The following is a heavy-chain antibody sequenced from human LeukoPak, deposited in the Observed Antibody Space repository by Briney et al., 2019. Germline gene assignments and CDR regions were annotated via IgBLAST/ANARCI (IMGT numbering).Heavy chain of an antibody. CDR3: ARDSDDCGGDCYSKGDYFDY. CDR1: RFTFSSYA. V-gene: IGHV3-21*01. CDR2: ISSSSKYV. J-gene: IGHJ4*02. D-gene: IGHD2-21*02. Sequence: PGGSLRLSCAASRFTFSSYAMHWVRQAPGKGLEWVSSISSSSKYVYYGASMKGRFTISRDNAKNSLYLQMNNLRAEDTGVYYCARDSDDCGGDCYSKGDYFDYWGQGTLVTVSS.